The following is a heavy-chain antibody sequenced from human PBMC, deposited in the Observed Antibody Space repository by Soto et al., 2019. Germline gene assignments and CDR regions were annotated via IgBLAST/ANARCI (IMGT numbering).Heavy chain of an antibody. CDR2: MDYSGRS. J-gene: IGHJ4*02. D-gene: IGHD3-9*01. Sequence: QLQLQESGPGLVKPSETLSLTCSVSGGSISSSPYYWGWLRQPPGKGLEWIGSMDYSGRSYYNPSLRSRVTISVDTSKNQYSLRLSSVTAADTAVYYCARHTLTVRTGHYVFENWGQGTLVTVSS. CDR1: GGSISSSPYY. V-gene: IGHV4-39*01. CDR3: ARHTLTVRTGHYVFEN.